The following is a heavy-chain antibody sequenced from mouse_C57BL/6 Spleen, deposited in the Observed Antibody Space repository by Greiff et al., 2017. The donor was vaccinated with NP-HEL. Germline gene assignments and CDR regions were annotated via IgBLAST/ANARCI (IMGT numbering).Heavy chain of an antibody. J-gene: IGHJ1*03. D-gene: IGHD1-1*01. CDR1: GYTFTDYY. CDR3: ARGSGPLLRDV. V-gene: IGHV1-26*01. Sequence: VQLQQSGPELVKPGASVKISCKASGYTFTDYYMNWVKQSHGKSLEWIGDINPNNGGTSYNQKFKGKATLTVDKSSSTAYMELRSLTSEDSAVYYCARGSGPLLRDVWGTGTTVTVSS. CDR2: INPNNGGT.